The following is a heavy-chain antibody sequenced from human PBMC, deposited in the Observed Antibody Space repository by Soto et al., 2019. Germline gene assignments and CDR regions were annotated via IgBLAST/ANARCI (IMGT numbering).Heavy chain of an antibody. V-gene: IGHV3-21*01. CDR2: ISSSSSYI. D-gene: IGHD5-18*01. CDR3: ARVRVRLVDTAIGPFKNYYYYYGMDV. J-gene: IGHJ6*02. Sequence: GGSLRLSCAASGFTFSSYSMNWVRQAPGKGLEWVSSISSSSSYIYYADSVKGRFTISRDNAKNSLYLQMNSLRAEDTAVYYCARVRVRLVDTAIGPFKNYYYYYGMDVWGQGTTVTVS. CDR1: GFTFSSYS.